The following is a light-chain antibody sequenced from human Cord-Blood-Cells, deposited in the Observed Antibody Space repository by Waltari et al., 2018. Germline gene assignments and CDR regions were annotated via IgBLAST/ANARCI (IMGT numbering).Light chain of an antibody. V-gene: IGLV2-14*01. CDR3: SSYTSSSSYV. CDR2: DVS. J-gene: IGLJ1*01. CDR1: SSDVGGYNY. Sequence: QSALTQPASVSGSPGQSITISCTGTSSDVGGYNYVSWYQQHPGKAPKLMIYDVSNRPSVVSNRFSGSKSATPASLPISGLQAEDEADYYCSSYTSSSSYVFGTGTKVTVL.